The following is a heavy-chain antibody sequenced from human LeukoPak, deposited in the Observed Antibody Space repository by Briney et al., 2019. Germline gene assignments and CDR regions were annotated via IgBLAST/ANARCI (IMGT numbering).Heavy chain of an antibody. J-gene: IGHJ4*02. CDR3: ARGHCSSTSCYLGGRSYFDY. V-gene: IGHV4-34*01. Sequence: SETLSLTRAVYGGSFSDYYWSWIRQPPGKGLEWIGEINHSGSTNYNPSLKSRVTISVDTSKNQFSLKLSSVTAADTAVYYCARGHCSSTSCYLGGRSYFDYWGQGTLVTVSS. D-gene: IGHD2-2*01. CDR2: INHSGST. CDR1: GGSFSDYY.